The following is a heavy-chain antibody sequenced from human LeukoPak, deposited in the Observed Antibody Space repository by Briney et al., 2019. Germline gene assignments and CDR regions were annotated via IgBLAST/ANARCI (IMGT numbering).Heavy chain of an antibody. D-gene: IGHD3-3*01. J-gene: IGHJ6*02. CDR3: ARDQTFGSIFGVVTPYYYGMDV. CDR2: IIPIFGTA. V-gene: IGHV1-69*13. CDR1: GGTFSSYA. Sequence: ASVKVSCKASGGTFSSYAISWVRQAPGQGLEWMGGIIPIFGTANYAQKFQGRVTITADESTSTAYMELSSLRSEDTAVYYCARDQTFGSIFGVVTPYYYGMDVWGQGTTVTVSS.